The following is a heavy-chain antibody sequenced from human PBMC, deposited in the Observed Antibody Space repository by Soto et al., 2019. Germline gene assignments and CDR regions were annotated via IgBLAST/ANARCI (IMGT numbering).Heavy chain of an antibody. V-gene: IGHV4-34*01. CDR3: ARATQIVAMGRPFDY. Sequence: SWILSLTCAVYGGSFCGYSWNWIRQPPGKGLEWIGEINRSGSTNYNPSLKSRVTISLDTSKNQFSLRLTSLTAADTAVYFCARATQIVAMGRPFDYWGQGIMVTLSS. CDR2: INRSGST. CDR1: GGSFCGYS. D-gene: IGHD5-12*01. J-gene: IGHJ4*02.